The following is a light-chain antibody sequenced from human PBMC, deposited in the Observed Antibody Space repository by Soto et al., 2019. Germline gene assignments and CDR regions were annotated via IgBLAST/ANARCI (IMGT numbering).Light chain of an antibody. CDR1: SGHSNYA. Sequence: QPVLTQSPSASASLGASVKLTCTLSSGHSNYAIAWHQQQPEKGPGYLMKLNTDGSHSKGDGIPDRFSGSTSGAERYLTIPSLQSEDEADYYCQTCGPGVVFGGGTKPTVL. J-gene: IGLJ2*01. V-gene: IGLV4-69*01. CDR3: QTCGPGVV. CDR2: LNTDGSH.